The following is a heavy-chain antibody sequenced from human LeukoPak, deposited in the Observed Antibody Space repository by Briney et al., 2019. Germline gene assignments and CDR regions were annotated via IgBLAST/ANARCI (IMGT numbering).Heavy chain of an antibody. CDR3: AKVIVGATYGPFDY. D-gene: IGHD1-26*01. CDR1: GFTFSSYA. V-gene: IGHV3-23*01. Sequence: GGSLRLSCAASGFTFSSYAMSWVRQAPGKGLEWVSAISGSGGSTYYADSVKGRFTISRDNSKNTLYLQMNSLRAEDTAVYYGAKVIVGATYGPFDYWGQGTLVTVSS. J-gene: IGHJ4*02. CDR2: ISGSGGST.